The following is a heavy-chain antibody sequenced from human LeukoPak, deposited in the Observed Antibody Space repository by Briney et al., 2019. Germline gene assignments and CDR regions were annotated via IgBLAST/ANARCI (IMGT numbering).Heavy chain of an antibody. CDR3: ARVTWVYCSGGSCYSPYYYGMDV. D-gene: IGHD2-15*01. CDR2: INHSGST. CDR1: GGSFSGYY. Sequence: SETLSLTCAVYGGSFSGYYWSWIRQPPGKGLEWIGEINHSGSTNYNPPLKSRVTISVDTSKNQFSLKLSSVTAADTAVYYCARVTWVYCSGGSCYSPYYYGMDVWGQGTTVTVSS. J-gene: IGHJ6*02. V-gene: IGHV4-34*01.